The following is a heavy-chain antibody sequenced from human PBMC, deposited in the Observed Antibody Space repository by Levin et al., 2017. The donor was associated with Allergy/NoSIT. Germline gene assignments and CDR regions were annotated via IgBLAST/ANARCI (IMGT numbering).Heavy chain of an antibody. D-gene: IGHD3-10*02. CDR2: ISAYNGNT. Sequence: GASVKVSCKASGYTFTSYGISWVRQAPGQGLEWMGWISAYNGNTNYAQKLQGRVTMTTDTSTSTAYMELRSLRADDTAVYYCARDRSGLRHVRGVTNMAFDYWGQGTLVTVSS. CDR1: GYTFTSYG. CDR3: ARDRSGLRHVRGVTNMAFDY. J-gene: IGHJ4*02. V-gene: IGHV1-18*01.